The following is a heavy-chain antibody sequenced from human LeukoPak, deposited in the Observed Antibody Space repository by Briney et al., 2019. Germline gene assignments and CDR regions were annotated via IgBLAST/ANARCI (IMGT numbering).Heavy chain of an antibody. CDR3: ARDRVDTANDAFDI. Sequence: SQTLSLTCTVSGGSISSGSYYWSWIRQPAGKGLEWIGRIYTSGSTNYNPSLKSRVTISVDTSENQFSLKLSSVTAADTAVYYCARDRVDTANDAFDIWGQGTMVTVSS. V-gene: IGHV4-61*02. CDR1: GGSISSGSYY. CDR2: IYTSGST. J-gene: IGHJ3*02. D-gene: IGHD5-18*01.